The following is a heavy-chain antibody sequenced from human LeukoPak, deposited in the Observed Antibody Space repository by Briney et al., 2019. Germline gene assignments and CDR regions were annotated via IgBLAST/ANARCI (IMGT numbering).Heavy chain of an antibody. J-gene: IGHJ4*02. Sequence: GGSLRLSCAASGFTFSSYAMHWVRQAPGKGLEWAAFISYDGSNKYYPDSVKGRFTVSRDNSKNTLYLQMNNLRAEDTAVYYCVRDLSLETGSYFGHWGQGTLVAVSS. CDR2: ISYDGSNK. V-gene: IGHV3-30*03. CDR1: GFTFSSYA. D-gene: IGHD7-27*01. CDR3: VRDLSLETGSYFGH.